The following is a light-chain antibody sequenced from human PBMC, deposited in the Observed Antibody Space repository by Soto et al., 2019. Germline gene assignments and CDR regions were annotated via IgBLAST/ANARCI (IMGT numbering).Light chain of an antibody. J-gene: IGKJ1*01. CDR3: LQYNDWPRT. CDR1: QTINNN. V-gene: IGKV3-15*01. Sequence: VMTQAPATLSVSPGERATLSCRASQTINNNVAWYQLKDGQVPRLVIYGAFTRATGIPARFSGSGSGTELTLTISSLQSEDFEVYYCLQYNDWPRTFGQGTKVDIK. CDR2: GAF.